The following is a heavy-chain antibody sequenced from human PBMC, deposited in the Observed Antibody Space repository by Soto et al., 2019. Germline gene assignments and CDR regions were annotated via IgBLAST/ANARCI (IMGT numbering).Heavy chain of an antibody. J-gene: IGHJ6*02. CDR3: ARHPHYAKTIYYYYGMDV. CDR1: GYSFTSYW. D-gene: IGHD3-16*01. CDR2: IDPSDSYT. V-gene: IGHV5-10-1*01. Sequence: GESLKISCKGSGYSFTSYWISWVRQMPGKGLEWMGRIDPSDSYTNYSPSFQGHVTISADKSISTAYLQWSSLKASDTAMYYCARHPHYAKTIYYYYGMDVWGQGTTVTVSS.